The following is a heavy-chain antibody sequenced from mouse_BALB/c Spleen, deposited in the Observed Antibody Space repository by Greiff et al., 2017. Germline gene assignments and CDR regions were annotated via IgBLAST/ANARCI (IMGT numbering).Heavy chain of an antibody. V-gene: IGHV1-4*02. CDR1: GYTFTSYT. J-gene: IGHJ2*01. D-gene: IGHD2-3*01. CDR3: ARSWDGSFDD. CDR2: INPSSGYT. Sequence: QVQLQQSAAELARPGASVKMSCKASGYTFTSYTMHWVKQRPGQGLEWIGYINPSSGYTEYNQKFKDKTTLTADKSSSTAYMQLSSLTSEDSAVYYCARSWDGSFDDWGQGTTLTVSS.